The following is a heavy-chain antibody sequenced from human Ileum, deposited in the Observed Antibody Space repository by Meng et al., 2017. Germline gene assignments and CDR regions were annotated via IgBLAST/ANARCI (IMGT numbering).Heavy chain of an antibody. CDR2: IYYRGTT. D-gene: IGHD3-3*01. J-gene: IGHJ5*02. CDR1: SGSLTSSGSY. CDR3: ARENTIFGVVWGSWFDP. V-gene: IGHV4-39*07. Sequence: QLQLQVSGPGLLEPSETLSLTCVVSSGSLTSSGSYWGWVRQSPGKGLEWIATIYYRGTTYYNPSLKSRVTISVDTSKNQFSLKLSSVTAADTAVYYCARENTIFGVVWGSWFDPWGQGTLVTVSS.